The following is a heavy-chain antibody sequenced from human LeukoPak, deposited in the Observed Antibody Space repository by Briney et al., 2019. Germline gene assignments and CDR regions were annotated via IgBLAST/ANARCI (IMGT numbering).Heavy chain of an antibody. CDR3: ARDTGPFDY. CDR2: ISSSTYI. CDR1: GLIFSSHT. V-gene: IGHV3-21*01. J-gene: IGHJ4*02. Sequence: KAGGSLRLSCAASGLIFSSHTMNWVRQAPGKGLEWVSSISSSTYIDYADSVKGRFTISRDNAKNSLYLQMSSLRAEDTAVYYCARDTGPFDYWGPGTLVTVSS.